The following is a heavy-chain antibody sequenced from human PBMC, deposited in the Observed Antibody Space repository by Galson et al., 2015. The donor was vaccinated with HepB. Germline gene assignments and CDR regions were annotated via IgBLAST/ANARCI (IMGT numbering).Heavy chain of an antibody. CDR1: GFTFSSYA. CDR2: ISSNGGST. Sequence: SLRLSCAASGFTFSSYAMHWVRQAPGKGLEYVSAISSNGGSTYYADSVKGRFTISRDNSKNTLYLQMSSLRAEDTAVYYCVKDLILQTKNSGYDFTLADAFDIWGQGTMVTVSS. CDR3: VKDLILQTKNSGYDFTLADAFDI. D-gene: IGHD5-12*01. V-gene: IGHV3-64D*06. J-gene: IGHJ3*02.